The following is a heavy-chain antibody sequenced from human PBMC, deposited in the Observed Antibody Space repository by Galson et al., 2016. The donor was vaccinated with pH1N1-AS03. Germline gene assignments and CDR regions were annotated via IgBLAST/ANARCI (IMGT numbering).Heavy chain of an antibody. CDR3: ARGDGYNYYFDY. Sequence: QSGAEVKKPGESLMISCKASGFRFMTYWIAWVRQLPGKGLEWMGFIYPGDSDTKYSPSFQGQVTISADKSISTAYLRWNSLKASDTAMYYCARGDGYNYYFDYWGQGTLVTVSS. V-gene: IGHV5-51*03. CDR1: GFRFMTYW. CDR2: IYPGDSDT. J-gene: IGHJ4*02. D-gene: IGHD5-24*01.